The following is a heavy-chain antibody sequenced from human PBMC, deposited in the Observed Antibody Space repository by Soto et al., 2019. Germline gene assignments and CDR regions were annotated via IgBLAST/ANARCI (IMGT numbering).Heavy chain of an antibody. CDR2: IKSGTDGGRV. V-gene: IGHV3-15*02. D-gene: IGHD2-2*01. CDR1: GFTFNSAW. Sequence: EVPLVESGGALVKPGESLTLSCAASGFTFNSAWMTWVRQAPGKGLEWVGCIKSGTDGGRVDTAAPVKGRFTISRDDSTNTCYLQMNSLKSEDTAVYYCTTWRREKSCTSVSCYGDGAYWGQGTLVTVSS. J-gene: IGHJ4*02. CDR3: TTWRREKSCTSVSCYGDGAY.